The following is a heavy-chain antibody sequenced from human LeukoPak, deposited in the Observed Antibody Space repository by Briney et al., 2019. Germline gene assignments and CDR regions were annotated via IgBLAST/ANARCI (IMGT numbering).Heavy chain of an antibody. D-gene: IGHD2-8*02. CDR2: IRQDGDEK. Sequence: PGGSLRLSCAGSGFIFNSHWVTWVRQAPGMGLEWVGNIRQDGDEKFYADSVRGRFTISRDNAKNSLYLHLNSLRAEDTAIYYCARVRTEWYIDLWGRGTLVTVSP. V-gene: IGHV3-7*01. CDR3: ARVRTEWYIDL. CDR1: GFIFNSHW. J-gene: IGHJ2*01.